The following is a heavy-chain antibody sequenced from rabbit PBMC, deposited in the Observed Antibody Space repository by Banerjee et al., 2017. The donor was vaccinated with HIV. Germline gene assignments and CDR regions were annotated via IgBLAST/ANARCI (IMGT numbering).Heavy chain of an antibody. V-gene: IGHV1S40*01. Sequence: QSLEESGGDLVKPGASLTLTCTASGFSFSGSDYMCWVRQAPGKGLEWIACIFAGVTGRTWYANWVNGRFTISKTSSTVTLQMTSLTAADTATYFCASRAGGNFYAFDPWGPGTLVTVS. CDR3: ASRAGGNFYAFDP. CDR1: GFSFSGSDY. D-gene: IGHD4-2*01. CDR2: IFAGVTGRT. J-gene: IGHJ2*01.